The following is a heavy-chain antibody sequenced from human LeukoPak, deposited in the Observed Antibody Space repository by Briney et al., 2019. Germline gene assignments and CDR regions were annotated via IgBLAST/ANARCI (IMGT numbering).Heavy chain of an antibody. CDR2: IIPIFGTA. D-gene: IGHD1-20*01. CDR1: GGTFSSYA. Sequence: ASVKVSCKASGGTFSSYAISWVRQAPGQGLEWMGGIIPIFGTANYAQKFQSRVTITADESTSTAYMELSSLRSEDTAVYYCARFADGYYWVDYWGQGTLVTVSS. V-gene: IGHV1-69*13. J-gene: IGHJ4*02. CDR3: ARFADGYYWVDY.